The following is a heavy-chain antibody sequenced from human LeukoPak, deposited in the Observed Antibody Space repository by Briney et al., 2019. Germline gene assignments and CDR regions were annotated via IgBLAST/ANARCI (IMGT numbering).Heavy chain of an antibody. J-gene: IGHJ4*02. CDR1: VFTFSSYA. Sequence: PGGSLRVSCAASVFTFSSYAMSGVRQAPGKGVEWVSAISGSGGSTYYADSVKGRFTISRDNSKNTLYLQMNSLRAEDTAVYYCAKTQVSGSYNYWGQGTLVTVSS. V-gene: IGHV3-23*01. D-gene: IGHD1-26*01. CDR3: AKTQVSGSYNY. CDR2: ISGSGGST.